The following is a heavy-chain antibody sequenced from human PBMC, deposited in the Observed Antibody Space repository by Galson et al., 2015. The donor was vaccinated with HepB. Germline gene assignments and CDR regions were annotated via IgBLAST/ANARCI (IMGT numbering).Heavy chain of an antibody. CDR3: AKDLLQP. Sequence: SLRLSCAASGFTFSSYGMHWVRQAPGKGLEWVAVISYDGSNKYYADSVKGRFTISRDNSKNTLYLQMNSLRAEDTAVYYCAKDLLQPWGQGTLVTVSS. D-gene: IGHD2-21*02. V-gene: IGHV3-30*18. J-gene: IGHJ5*02. CDR1: GFTFSSYG. CDR2: ISYDGSNK.